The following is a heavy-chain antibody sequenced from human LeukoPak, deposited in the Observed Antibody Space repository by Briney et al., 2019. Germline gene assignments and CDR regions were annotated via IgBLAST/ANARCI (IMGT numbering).Heavy chain of an antibody. V-gene: IGHV1-2*02. CDR1: GYTFTGYY. CDR3: ARANGASPPSAYYYYYMDV. Sequence: GASVKVSCKASGYTFTGYYMHWVRQAPGQGLEWMGWINPNSGGTNYAQKFQGRVTMTRDTSISTAYMELSRLRSDDTAVYYCARANGASPPSAYYYYYMDVWGKGTTVTVSS. D-gene: IGHD7-27*01. J-gene: IGHJ6*03. CDR2: INPNSGGT.